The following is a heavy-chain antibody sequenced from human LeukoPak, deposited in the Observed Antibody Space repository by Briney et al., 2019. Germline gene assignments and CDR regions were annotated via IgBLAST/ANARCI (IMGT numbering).Heavy chain of an antibody. CDR1: GFTFSTHW. V-gene: IGHV3-74*01. D-gene: IGHD1-26*01. Sequence: AGGSLRLSCAASGFTFSTHWMHWARQAPGKGLEWVSRMNSDGSSSSYADSVKGRFTISRDDSKNTLYLQMNSLRAEDTAVYHCARDGGSYLQPTDYWGQGTLVTVSS. J-gene: IGHJ4*02. CDR2: MNSDGSSS. CDR3: ARDGGSYLQPTDY.